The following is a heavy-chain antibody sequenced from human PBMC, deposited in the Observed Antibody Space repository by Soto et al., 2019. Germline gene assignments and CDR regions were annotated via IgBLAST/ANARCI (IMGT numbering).Heavy chain of an antibody. V-gene: IGHV4-31*03. J-gene: IGHJ6*02. CDR1: GGSISSGGYY. Sequence: QVQLQESGPGLVKPSQTLSLTCTVSGGSISSGGYYWSWIRQHPGKGLEWIGYIYYSGSTYYNPSLKSRVTISVDTSKNQFSLKLSSVTAADTAVYYCARDRHGDYVGYYGMDVWGQGTTVTVSS. D-gene: IGHD4-17*01. CDR2: IYYSGST. CDR3: ARDRHGDYVGYYGMDV.